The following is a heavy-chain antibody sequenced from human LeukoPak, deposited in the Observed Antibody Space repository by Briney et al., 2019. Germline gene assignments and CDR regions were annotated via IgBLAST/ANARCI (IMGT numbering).Heavy chain of an antibody. V-gene: IGHV3-23*01. J-gene: IGHJ6*02. CDR1: GLTFDDYA. D-gene: IGHD3-16*01. CDR2: ISKSGGHT. Sequence: GGSLRLSCAVSGLTFDDYAMSWVRQAPGRGLEWVSAISKSGGHTYYAPSAKGRFTIYRDNSKNTQYLQMNSLRAEDTAVYYCATSWGPDTSAFRWGRDGMDVWGQGTTVIVSS. CDR3: ATSWGPDTSAFRWGRDGMDV.